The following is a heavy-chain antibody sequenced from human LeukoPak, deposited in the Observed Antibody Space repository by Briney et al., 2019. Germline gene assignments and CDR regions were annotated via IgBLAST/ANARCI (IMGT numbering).Heavy chain of an antibody. V-gene: IGHV3-23*01. CDR3: AKATSYDSSGYSYYFDY. D-gene: IGHD3-22*01. Sequence: GGSLRLSCAASGFTFSSYAMSWVRQAPGKGLEWVSAISGSGGSTYYADSVKGRFTISRDNSKNTLYLQMNSLRAEDTAVYYCAKATSYDSSGYSYYFDYWGQGTLVTVSS. J-gene: IGHJ4*02. CDR1: GFTFSSYA. CDR2: ISGSGGST.